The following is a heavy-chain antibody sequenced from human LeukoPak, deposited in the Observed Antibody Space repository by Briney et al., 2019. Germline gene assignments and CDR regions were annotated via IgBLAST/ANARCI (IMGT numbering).Heavy chain of an antibody. J-gene: IGHJ4*02. D-gene: IGHD6-13*01. Sequence: SETLSLTCTVSGGSISSYYWSWIRQPPGKGLEWIGYIYYSGSTNYNPSLKSRVTISVDTSKNQFSLELSSVTAADTAVCYCARGISSSWSYHVDYFDYWGQGTLVTVSS. V-gene: IGHV4-59*01. CDR2: IYYSGST. CDR1: GGSISSYY. CDR3: ARGISSSWSYHVDYFDY.